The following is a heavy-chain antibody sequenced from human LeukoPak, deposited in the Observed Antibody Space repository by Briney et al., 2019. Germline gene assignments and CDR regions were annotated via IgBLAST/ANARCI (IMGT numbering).Heavy chain of an antibody. CDR1: GGSFSGYY. D-gene: IGHD2/OR15-2a*01. CDR3: ARDSMTARYYYYMDV. V-gene: IGHV4-4*07. Sequence: SETLSLTCAVYGGSFSGYYWSWIRQPAGKGLEWIGRIYTSGSTNYNPSLKSRVTMSVDTSKNQFSLKLSSVTAADTAVYYCARDSMTARYYYYMDVWGKGTTVTISS. CDR2: IYTSGST. J-gene: IGHJ6*03.